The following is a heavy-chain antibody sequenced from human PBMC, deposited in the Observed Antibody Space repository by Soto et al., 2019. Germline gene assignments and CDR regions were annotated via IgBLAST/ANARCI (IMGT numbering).Heavy chain of an antibody. D-gene: IGHD4-17*01. V-gene: IGHV3-23*01. J-gene: IGHJ4*02. CDR3: AISRSVTTAAFDY. Sequence: EVQLLESGGDLVQPGGSLRLSCATSGFTFSAYAMSWVRQAPGKGLEWVSAISAIGSSTYYADSVKGRFTISRDKSENTLFMQMNSLRAEDTAIYYCAISRSVTTAAFDYWGQGTLVTVSS. CDR1: GFTFSAYA. CDR2: ISAIGSST.